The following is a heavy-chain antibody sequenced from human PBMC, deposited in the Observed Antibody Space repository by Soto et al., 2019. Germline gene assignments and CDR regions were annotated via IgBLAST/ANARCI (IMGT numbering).Heavy chain of an antibody. D-gene: IGHD6-19*01. V-gene: IGHV4-4*02. J-gene: IGHJ4*02. Sequence: PSETLSLTCDVSGGSLNGSHWWSWVRQPPGKGQEWIGEIYRSGSTTYNPSLKSRVTISVDTSKTQFSLQLNSVTPGDPAVYFCARGDQWLLYWGKGTLVTVSS. CDR1: GGSLNGSHW. CDR2: IYRSGST. CDR3: ARGDQWLLY.